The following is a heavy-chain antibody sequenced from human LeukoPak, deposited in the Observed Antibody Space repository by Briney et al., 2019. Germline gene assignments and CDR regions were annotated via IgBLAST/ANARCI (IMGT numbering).Heavy chain of an antibody. V-gene: IGHV1-69*06. CDR1: GYTFTSYG. CDR3: ARVGAAAAADYYYYYMDV. Sequence: ASVKVSCKASGYTFTSYGISWVRQAPGQGLEWMGGIIPIFGTANYAQKFQGRVTITADKSTSTAYMELSSLRSEDTAVYYCARVGAAAAADYYYYYMDVWGKGTTVTVSS. D-gene: IGHD6-13*01. CDR2: IIPIFGTA. J-gene: IGHJ6*03.